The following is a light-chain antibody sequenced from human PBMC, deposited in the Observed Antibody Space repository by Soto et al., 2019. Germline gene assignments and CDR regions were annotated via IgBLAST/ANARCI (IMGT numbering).Light chain of an antibody. CDR2: EVS. J-gene: IGLJ1*01. CDR1: SSDTGDYNY. V-gene: IGLV2-8*01. Sequence: ALTQPPSASGSPGQSVTISCSGTSSDTGDYNYVSWYQQHPGKAPKLMIYEVSKRPSGVPDRFSGSKSGNTASLTVSGLQAEDEADYYCSSYAGSDNYVFGTGTKLTV. CDR3: SSYAGSDNYV.